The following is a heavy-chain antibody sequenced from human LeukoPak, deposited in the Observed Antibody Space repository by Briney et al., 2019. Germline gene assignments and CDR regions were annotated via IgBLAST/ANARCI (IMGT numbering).Heavy chain of an antibody. CDR1: GFTFSGSA. Sequence: PGGSLRLSCAASGFTFSGSAMHWVRQASGKGLEWGGRIRSKANSYATAYAASVKGRFTISRDDSKSTAYLQMNSLRTEDTAVYYCTRVGRDGDYVDYWGQGTLVTVSS. CDR2: IRSKANSYAT. D-gene: IGHD4-17*01. J-gene: IGHJ4*02. CDR3: TRVGRDGDYVDY. V-gene: IGHV3-73*01.